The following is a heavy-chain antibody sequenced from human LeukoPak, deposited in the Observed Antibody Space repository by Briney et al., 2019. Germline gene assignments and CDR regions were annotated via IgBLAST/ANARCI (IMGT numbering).Heavy chain of an antibody. Sequence: GGSLRLSCAASGFTFSSYWMSWVRQAPGKGLEWVANIKEDGSEKYYVDSVKGRFTISRDNAKNSLHLQMNSLRAEDTAVYYCARILVYGSGAEAFDYWGQGTLVTVSS. J-gene: IGHJ4*02. D-gene: IGHD3-10*01. CDR3: ARILVYGSGAEAFDY. CDR1: GFTFSSYW. V-gene: IGHV3-7*01. CDR2: IKEDGSEK.